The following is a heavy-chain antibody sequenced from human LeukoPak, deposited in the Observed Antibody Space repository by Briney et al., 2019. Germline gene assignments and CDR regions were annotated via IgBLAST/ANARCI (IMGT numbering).Heavy chain of an antibody. V-gene: IGHV4-59*01. CDR1: GGSISSYY. D-gene: IGHD3-10*01. Sequence: PSETLSLTCTVSGGSISSYYWNWIRQSPGRGLDWIGYIYYSGSTNYNPSLKSRVAISVDTSKNQFSLKLSSVTAADTAVYYCARGNRQLAYYGSGSRLPFDSWGQGTLVTVSS. CDR2: IYYSGST. CDR3: ARGNRQLAYYGSGSRLPFDS. J-gene: IGHJ4*02.